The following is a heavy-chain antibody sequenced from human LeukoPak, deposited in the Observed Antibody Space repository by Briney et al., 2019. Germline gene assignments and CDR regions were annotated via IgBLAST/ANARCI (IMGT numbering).Heavy chain of an antibody. Sequence: SQTLSLTCAISGDTVSTNSATWNWIRLSPSRGLEWLGRTYYRSKWYNDYAVSVKGRITINPDTSKNQFSLQLNPVTPEDTAVFYCARGSPFYFDYWGQGTLVTVSS. CDR3: ARGSPFYFDY. CDR2: TYYRSKWYN. CDR1: GDTVSTNSAT. J-gene: IGHJ4*02. V-gene: IGHV6-1*01. D-gene: IGHD6-6*01.